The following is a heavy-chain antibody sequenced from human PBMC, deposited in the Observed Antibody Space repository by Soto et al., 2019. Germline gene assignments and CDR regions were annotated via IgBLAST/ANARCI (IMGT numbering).Heavy chain of an antibody. CDR2: INSDGSRK. V-gene: IGHV3-74*01. CDR3: KTDVVVVPSSNGPRDY. D-gene: IGHD2-2*01. CDR1: GFTFSTYW. Sequence: GALRLSCAASGFTFSTYWMHWVRQLPGKGLVWVSRINSDGSRKTYADSVRGRFTVSRDNAKNTLYLQMNSLRDEDTAVYYCKTDVVVVPSSNGPRDYWGQGTLVT. J-gene: IGHJ4*02.